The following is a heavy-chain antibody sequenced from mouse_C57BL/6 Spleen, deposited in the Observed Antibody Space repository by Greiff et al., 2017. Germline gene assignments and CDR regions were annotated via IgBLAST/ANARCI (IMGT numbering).Heavy chain of an antibody. D-gene: IGHD2-4*01. CDR3: AREDMGYDYVPYYFDY. Sequence: QVQLQQPGAELVKPGASVKMSCKASGYTFTSYWITWVKQRPGQGLEWIGDIYPGSGSTNYNEKFKSKATLTVDTSSSTAYMQLSSLTSEDSAVSYGAREDMGYDYVPYYFDYWGQGTTLTVSS. J-gene: IGHJ2*01. V-gene: IGHV1-55*01. CDR2: IYPGSGST. CDR1: GYTFTSYW.